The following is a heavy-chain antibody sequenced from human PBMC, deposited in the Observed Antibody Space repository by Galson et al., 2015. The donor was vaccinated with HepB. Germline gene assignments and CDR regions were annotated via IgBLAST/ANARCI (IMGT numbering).Heavy chain of an antibody. CDR2: IYWNDDE. CDR1: GFSLTTNGVG. Sequence: PALVKPTQTLTLTCTFSGFSLTTNGVGMGWIRQPPGKALEWLALIYWNDDERYSPSLKTRLTITKDTSKNQVVLTMTNMDPVDTATYFCAHRNLYDTPRAFEPWGQGTLVTVSS. V-gene: IGHV2-5*01. J-gene: IGHJ5*02. D-gene: IGHD3-22*01. CDR3: AHRNLYDTPRAFEP.